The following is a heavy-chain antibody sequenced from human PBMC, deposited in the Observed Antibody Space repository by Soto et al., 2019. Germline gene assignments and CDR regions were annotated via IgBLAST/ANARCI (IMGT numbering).Heavy chain of an antibody. Sequence: GASVKVSCKASGYTFTSYDINWVRQAPGQRLEWMGWMNPNSGNTGYAQKFQGRVTMTRNTSISTAYMELSSLRSEDTAVYYCARGFHYDGRWNRNNWFDPWGQGTLVTSPQ. D-gene: IGHD3-3*01. CDR1: GYTFTSYD. CDR3: ARGFHYDGRWNRNNWFDP. CDR2: MNPNSGNT. V-gene: IGHV1-8*01. J-gene: IGHJ5*02.